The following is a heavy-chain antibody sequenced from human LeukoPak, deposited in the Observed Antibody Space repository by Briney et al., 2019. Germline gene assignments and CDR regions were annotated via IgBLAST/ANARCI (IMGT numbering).Heavy chain of an antibody. D-gene: IGHD3-22*01. Sequence: GRSLRLSCAASGFTFDDYAMHWVRQAPGKGLEWVSGISWNSGSIGYADSVKGRFTISRDNAKNSLYLQMNSLRAEDTAVYYCARGDHSGSSGYYFDYWGQGALVTVSS. J-gene: IGHJ4*02. CDR3: ARGDHSGSSGYYFDY. CDR1: GFTFDDYA. V-gene: IGHV3-9*01. CDR2: ISWNSGSI.